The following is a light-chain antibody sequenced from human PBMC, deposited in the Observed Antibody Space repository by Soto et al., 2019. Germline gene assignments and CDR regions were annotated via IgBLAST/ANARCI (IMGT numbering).Light chain of an antibody. CDR3: QQYYSYPRT. CDR2: AAS. V-gene: IGKV1-8*01. J-gene: IGKJ1*01. CDR1: QGISSY. Sequence: AIRMTQSPSSLSASTGDRVTITCRASQGISSYLAWYQQKPGKAPKLLIYAASTLQSGVPSRFSSSGSGTDFTLTISCLQAEDFATYYCQQYYSYPRTFGQGTKVYIK.